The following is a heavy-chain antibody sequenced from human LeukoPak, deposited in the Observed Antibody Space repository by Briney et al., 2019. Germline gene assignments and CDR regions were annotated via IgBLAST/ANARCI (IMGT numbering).Heavy chain of an antibody. V-gene: IGHV4-59*01. D-gene: IGHD2-15*01. Sequence: SETLSLTCTVSGGSISSYYWSWIRQPPGKGLEWIGYIYYSGSTNYNPSLKSRATISVDTSKNQFSLKLSSVTAADTAVYYCARDLISGPGAFDIWGQGTMVTVSS. CDR3: ARDLISGPGAFDI. CDR2: IYYSGST. J-gene: IGHJ3*02. CDR1: GGSISSYY.